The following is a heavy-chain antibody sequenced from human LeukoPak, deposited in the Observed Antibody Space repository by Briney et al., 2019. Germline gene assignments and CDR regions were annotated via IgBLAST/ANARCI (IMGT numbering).Heavy chain of an antibody. CDR1: GFTFSNAW. Sequence: GGSPRLSCAASGFTFSNAWMSWGRRAPGKGLEWVGRITSKTDGGTTDYAAPVKSRFTISRDDSINTLYLQMYSLKTEDTTVYYCTTVLLWFGFRYYWGQGTLVTVSS. CDR3: TTVLLWFGFRYY. D-gene: IGHD3-10*01. J-gene: IGHJ4*02. V-gene: IGHV3-15*01. CDR2: ITSKTDGGTT.